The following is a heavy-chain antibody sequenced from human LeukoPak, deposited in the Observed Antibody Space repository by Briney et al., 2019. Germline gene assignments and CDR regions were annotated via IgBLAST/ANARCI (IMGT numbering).Heavy chain of an antibody. D-gene: IGHD1-26*01. V-gene: IGHV4-39*01. J-gene: IGHJ4*02. Sequence: KPSETLSLTCTVSGGSISSSSYYWGWIRQPPGKGPEWIGSIYYSGGTYYNPSLKSRVTISVDTSKNQFSLKLSSVTAADTAVYYCARPGIVGAPGYFDYWGQGTLVTVSS. CDR1: GGSISSSSYY. CDR3: ARPGIVGAPGYFDY. CDR2: IYYSGGT.